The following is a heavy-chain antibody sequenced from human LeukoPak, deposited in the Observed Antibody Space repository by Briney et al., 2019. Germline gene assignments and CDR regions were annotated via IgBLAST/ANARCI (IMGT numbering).Heavy chain of an antibody. J-gene: IGHJ5*02. V-gene: IGHV3-21*01. CDR2: ISSSSAYI. CDR3: ARGLGSPVPTWFDP. CDR1: GFTFSSYN. Sequence: GGSLRLSCAASGFTFSSYNMNWVRQAPGKGLEWVSSISSSSAYIYYADSVMGRFTISRDNAKNTLYLQMNSLRAEDTAVYYCARGLGSPVPTWFDPWGQGTLVTVSS. D-gene: IGHD3-16*01.